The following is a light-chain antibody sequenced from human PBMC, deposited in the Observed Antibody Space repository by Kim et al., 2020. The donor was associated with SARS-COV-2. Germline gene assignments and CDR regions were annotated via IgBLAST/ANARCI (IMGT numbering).Light chain of an antibody. CDR1: NIGSKS. J-gene: IGLJ2*01. CDR3: QVWDSSSDHVV. Sequence: SYELTQPPSVSVAPGKTARITCGGNNIGSKSVHWYQQKPGQAPVLVIYYDSDRPSGIPERFSGSNSGNTATLTISRVEAGDEAVYYCQVWDSSSDHVVFGVRPQLPVL. CDR2: YDS. V-gene: IGLV3-21*04.